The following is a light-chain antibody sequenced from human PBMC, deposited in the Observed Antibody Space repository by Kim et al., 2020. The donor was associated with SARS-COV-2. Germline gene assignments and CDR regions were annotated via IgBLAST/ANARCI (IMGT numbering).Light chain of an antibody. CDR3: QQYASSPWT. CDR2: ASS. CDR1: QSVRSSF. J-gene: IGKJ1*01. V-gene: IGKV3-20*01. Sequence: PGERATLSCRASQSVRSSFFAWYQQKPGQAPRLLIYASSSRATGIPDRFSGRGSATDFTLTISRLEPEDFAVYYCQQYASSPWTFGQGTKV.